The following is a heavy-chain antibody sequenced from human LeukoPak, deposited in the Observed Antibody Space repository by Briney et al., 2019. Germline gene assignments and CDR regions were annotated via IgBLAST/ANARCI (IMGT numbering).Heavy chain of an antibody. D-gene: IGHD3-22*01. V-gene: IGHV3-30*02. CDR3: ARERPSYYDSSGLLDY. CDR2: IRYDGSNK. J-gene: IGHJ4*02. Sequence: GGSLRLSCAASGFTFSSYGMHWVRQAPGKGLEWVAFIRYDGSNKYYADSVKGRFTISRDNSKNTLYLHVNSLRAEDTAVYYCARERPSYYDSSGLLDYWGQGTLVTVSS. CDR1: GFTFSSYG.